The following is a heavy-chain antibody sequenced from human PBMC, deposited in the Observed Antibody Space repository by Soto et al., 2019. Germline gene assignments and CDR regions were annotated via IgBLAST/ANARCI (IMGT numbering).Heavy chain of an antibody. J-gene: IGHJ6*02. CDR2: VHHSWGS. CDR1: GGSISSYY. Sequence: QVQLQESGPGLVKPSETLSLSCTVSGGSISSYYWSWFRQSPGKRMEWIGYVHHSWGSSYNPSLQGSVAISLDTSKSQFSLKVTSVTATDTAVYYCARQGFGPLHGLVDVWGQGTTVTVSS. V-gene: IGHV4-59*08. CDR3: ARQGFGPLHGLVDV. D-gene: IGHD3-10*01.